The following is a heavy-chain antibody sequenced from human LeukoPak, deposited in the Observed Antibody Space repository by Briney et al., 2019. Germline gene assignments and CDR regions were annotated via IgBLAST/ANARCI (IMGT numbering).Heavy chain of an antibody. D-gene: IGHD4-23*01. CDR1: GGSISIISSSTYF. CDR3: ARGPIVLTTVVRKDPFDY. J-gene: IGHJ4*02. CDR2: INHSGST. Sequence: SETLSLTCTVSGGSISIISSSTYFWSWIRQPPGEGLEWIGEINHSGSTNYNPSLKSRVTISVDTSKNQFSLKLSSVTAADTAVYYCARGPIVLTTVVRKDPFDYWGQGTLVTVSS. V-gene: IGHV4-39*07.